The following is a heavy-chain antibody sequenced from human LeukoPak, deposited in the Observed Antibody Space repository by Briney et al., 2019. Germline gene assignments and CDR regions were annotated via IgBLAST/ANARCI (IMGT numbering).Heavy chain of an antibody. D-gene: IGHD3-16*01. CDR1: GFTFSSYG. CDR3: AKDSPRGRGLFDY. V-gene: IGHV3-30*02. CDR2: IRYDGSNK. J-gene: IGHJ4*02. Sequence: GGSLRLSCAASGFTFSSYGMHWVRQAPGKGLERVAFIRYDGSNKYYADSVKGRFTISRDNSKNTLYLQTNSLRAEDTAVYYCAKDSPRGRGLFDYWGQGTLVTVSS.